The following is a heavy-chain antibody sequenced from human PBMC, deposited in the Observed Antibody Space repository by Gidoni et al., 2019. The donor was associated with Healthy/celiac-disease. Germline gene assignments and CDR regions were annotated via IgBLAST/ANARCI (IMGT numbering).Heavy chain of an antibody. CDR1: GLPFRSYA. J-gene: IGHJ4*02. CDR3: AKQDTGAWDY. Sequence: ESQLLEARGGLVQRRGSLSNFSSASGLPFRSYAMSWVRQAPGKGLEWVSAISGSGGSTYYADAVKGRFTISRDNSKNTLYLQMNSLRAEDTAVYYCAKQDTGAWDYWGQGTLVTVSS. V-gene: IGHV3-23*01. CDR2: ISGSGGST. D-gene: IGHD7-27*01.